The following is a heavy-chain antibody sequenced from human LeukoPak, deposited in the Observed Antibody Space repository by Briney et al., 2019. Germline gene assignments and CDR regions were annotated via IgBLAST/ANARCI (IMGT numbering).Heavy chain of an antibody. Sequence: SETLSLTCTVSGGSISSGGYYWSWIRQHPGMGLEWIGYIYYSGSTYYNPSLKSRVTISVDTSKNQFSLKLSSVTAADTAVYYCAREFHYYGSGSYPTGGNWFDPWGQGTLVTVSS. V-gene: IGHV4-31*03. CDR3: AREFHYYGSGSYPTGGNWFDP. CDR2: IYYSGST. CDR1: GGSISSGGYY. D-gene: IGHD3-10*01. J-gene: IGHJ5*02.